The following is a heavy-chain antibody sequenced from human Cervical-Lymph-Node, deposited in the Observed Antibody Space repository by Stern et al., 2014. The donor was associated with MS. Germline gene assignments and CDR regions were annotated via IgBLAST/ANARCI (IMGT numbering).Heavy chain of an antibody. CDR3: AREVTGHRLGMMDV. J-gene: IGHJ6*02. Sequence: QVQLMQSGAEVKKPGASVKVSCKASGDTFTSYYMHWVRQDPGKGLEWMGMINPSGGSKRYAQKFQGRVTMTRDTSTSTVYMELSSLRSEDTAVYYCAREVTGHRLGMMDVWGQGTTVTVSS. D-gene: IGHD1-20*01. CDR2: INPSGGSK. V-gene: IGHV1-46*01. CDR1: GDTFTSYY.